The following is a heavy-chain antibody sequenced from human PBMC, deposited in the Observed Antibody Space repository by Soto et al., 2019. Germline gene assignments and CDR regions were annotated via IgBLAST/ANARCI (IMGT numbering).Heavy chain of an antibody. V-gene: IGHV4-34*01. Sequence: SETLSLTCAVYGGSFSGHYWSWIRQPPGKGLEWIGEINHSGSTNYNPSLKSRVTISVDTSKNQFSLKLSYVTAADTAVYYCARGPMARGFWCGYQAWGQGALVT. CDR2: INHSGST. J-gene: IGHJ5*02. D-gene: IGHD3-3*01. CDR1: GGSFSGHY. CDR3: ARGPMARGFWCGYQA.